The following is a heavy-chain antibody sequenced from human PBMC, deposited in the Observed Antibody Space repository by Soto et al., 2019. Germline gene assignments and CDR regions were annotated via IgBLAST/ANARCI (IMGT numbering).Heavy chain of an antibody. Sequence: TLSLTCTVSGASISSGDYYWSWIRQPPGKGLQWIGYIYYSGSTYYNPSLRSRITISLDTSRNQFSLKLTSVTAADTAVYYCARVRQSIFGVVIVRRGFDYWGQGTLVTVSS. D-gene: IGHD3-3*01. J-gene: IGHJ4*02. CDR1: GASISSGDYY. CDR2: IYYSGST. CDR3: ARVRQSIFGVVIVRRGFDY. V-gene: IGHV4-30-4*01.